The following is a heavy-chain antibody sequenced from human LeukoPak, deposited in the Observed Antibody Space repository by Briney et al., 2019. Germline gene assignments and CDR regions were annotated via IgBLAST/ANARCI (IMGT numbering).Heavy chain of an antibody. V-gene: IGHV4-39*01. CDR1: GGSISSSSYY. Sequence: SETLSLTCTVSGGSISSSSYYWGWIRQPPGKGLEWIANIYYSGSTYLESSLRSRVTISIDTSKNQFSLKVTSVTAADTAVYYCARLVPPGWFDPWGQGTLVTVSS. D-gene: IGHD6-6*01. CDR2: IYYSGST. J-gene: IGHJ5*02. CDR3: ARLVPPGWFDP.